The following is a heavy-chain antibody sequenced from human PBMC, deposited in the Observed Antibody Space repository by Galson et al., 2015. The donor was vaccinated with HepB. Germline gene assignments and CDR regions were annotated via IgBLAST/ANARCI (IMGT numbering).Heavy chain of an antibody. J-gene: IGHJ4*02. CDR2: ISYDGSNK. CDR1: GFTFSSYA. D-gene: IGHD2-2*02. CDR3: ARREDCSSTSCYSIAAAGFDY. V-gene: IGHV3-30*04. Sequence: SLRLSCAASGFTFSSYAMHWVRQAPGKGLEWVAVISYDGSNKYYADSVKGRFTISRDNSKNTLYLQMNSLRAEDTAVYYCARREDCSSTSCYSIAAAGFDYWGQGTLVTVSS.